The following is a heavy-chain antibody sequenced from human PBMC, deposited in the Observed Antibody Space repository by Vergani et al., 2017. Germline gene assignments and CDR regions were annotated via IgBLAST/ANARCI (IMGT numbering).Heavy chain of an antibody. CDR1: GGSISSGSYY. D-gene: IGHD6-13*01. CDR3: ARYPLYSTTWPFLLLDMDV. Sequence: QVQLQESGPGLVRPSQTLSLTCTVSGGSISSGSYYWSWFRQPAGKGLEWIGRFYTGGGTSYNPSLKSRVTISVDTSQNQFSLQLSSVTAADTAVYYCARYPLYSTTWPFLLLDMDVWGQGTTVTVSS. J-gene: IGHJ6*02. V-gene: IGHV4-61*02. CDR2: FYTGGGT.